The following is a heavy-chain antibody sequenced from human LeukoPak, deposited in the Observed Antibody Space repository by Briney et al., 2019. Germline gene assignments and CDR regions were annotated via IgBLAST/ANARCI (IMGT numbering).Heavy chain of an antibody. CDR3: GASTVTVTYYYMAV. Sequence: GASVKVSCKAAGGSFSTHAIIWVRQAPGQGLAWMEGIIPVLGTTNSAQRFQDRLSLTADESTGTASMELTSLRPEDSAVYYCGASTVTVTYYYMAVWGKGTTITVSS. CDR2: IIPVLGTT. J-gene: IGHJ6*03. D-gene: IGHD2-21*02. V-gene: IGHV1-69*01. CDR1: GGSFSTHA.